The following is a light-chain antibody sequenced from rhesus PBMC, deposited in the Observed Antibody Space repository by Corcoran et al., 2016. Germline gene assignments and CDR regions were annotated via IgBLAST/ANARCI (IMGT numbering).Light chain of an antibody. J-gene: IGLJ1*01. CDR2: EVS. CDR3: SSVASSTPFI. V-gene: IGLV2-13*03. CDR1: ISDIGGYNR. Sequence: QAAPTQSPSVSGSPGQSVTISCTGTISDIGGYNRVSWYQQLPGKAPKLIIFEVSKRPSGVSDRFSASKSANTASLTISGLQAEDEAGYYCSSVASSTPFIFGTGTRLTVL.